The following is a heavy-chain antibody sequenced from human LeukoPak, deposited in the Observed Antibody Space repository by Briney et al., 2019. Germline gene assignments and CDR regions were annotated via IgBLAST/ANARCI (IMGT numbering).Heavy chain of an antibody. Sequence: QAGGSLRLSCAASGFTFSSYVMAWVRQAPGKGLECVSSISGTSGPTYYADSVKGRFTISRDNSKNTLYLQMSSLRAEDTAVYYCAVGRRSDYDLTAFDFWGQGTLVTVSS. CDR3: AVGRRSDYDLTAFDF. J-gene: IGHJ4*02. CDR1: GFTFSSYV. V-gene: IGHV3-23*01. D-gene: IGHD5-12*01. CDR2: ISGTSGPT.